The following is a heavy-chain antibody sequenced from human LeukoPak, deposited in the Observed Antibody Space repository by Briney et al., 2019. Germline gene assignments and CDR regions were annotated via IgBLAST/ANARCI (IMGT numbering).Heavy chain of an antibody. V-gene: IGHV4-59*01. D-gene: IGHD1-14*01. CDR1: GGSISSYY. Sequence: PSETLSLTCTVSGGSISSYYWSWIRQPPGKGLEWIGYIYYSGSTNYNPSLKSRVTISVDTSKNQFSLKLTSVTAADTAVYYCARDVRNSYWGQGTLVTVSS. J-gene: IGHJ4*02. CDR2: IYYSGST. CDR3: ARDVRNSY.